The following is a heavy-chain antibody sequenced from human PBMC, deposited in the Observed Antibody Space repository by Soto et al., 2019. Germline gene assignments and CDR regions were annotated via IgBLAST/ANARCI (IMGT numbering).Heavy chain of an antibody. V-gene: IGHV4-39*02. Sequence: QLQLQESGTGLVKPSETLSLTCTVSGASISSSSYYWGWLRQPPGKGLEYIGNIYYSGSTYYNPSPKSRVIISVDTSKNHFSLKLSSVTAADTAVYYCATPIGQWLVSWGQGTLVTVSS. CDR1: GASISSSSYY. CDR3: ATPIGQWLVS. J-gene: IGHJ5*02. D-gene: IGHD6-19*01. CDR2: IYYSGST.